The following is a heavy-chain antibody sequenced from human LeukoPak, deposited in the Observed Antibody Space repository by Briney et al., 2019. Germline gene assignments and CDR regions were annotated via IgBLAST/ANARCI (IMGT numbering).Heavy chain of an antibody. Sequence: GRSLRLSCAASGFTFSSYAMHWVRQAPGKGLEWVAVISYDGSNKYYADSVKGRFTISRDNSKNTLYLQMNSLRAEDTAVYYCARDGDRDAFDIWGQGTMVTVSS. J-gene: IGHJ3*02. D-gene: IGHD7-27*01. CDR2: ISYDGSNK. CDR3: ARDGDRDAFDI. V-gene: IGHV3-30*04. CDR1: GFTFSSYA.